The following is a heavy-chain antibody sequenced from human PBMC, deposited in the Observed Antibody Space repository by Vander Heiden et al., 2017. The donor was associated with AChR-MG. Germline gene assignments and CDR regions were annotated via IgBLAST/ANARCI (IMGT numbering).Heavy chain of an antibody. D-gene: IGHD2-2*01. CDR2: IKEDGSEK. CDR1: GFTFSMYW. J-gene: IGHJ4*02. CDR3: ARIEGTSCYDY. V-gene: IGHV3-7*01. Sequence: EVQLVESGGGLVQPGGSLRPSCAASGFTFSMYWMSWVRQAPGKGLEWVANIKEDGSEKYYVDSVKGRFTISRDNAKNSLYLQMNSLRVEDTAVYYCARIEGTSCYDYWGQGSLVTVSS.